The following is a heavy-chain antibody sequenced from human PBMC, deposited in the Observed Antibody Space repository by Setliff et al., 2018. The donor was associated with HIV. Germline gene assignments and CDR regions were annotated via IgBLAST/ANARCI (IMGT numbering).Heavy chain of an antibody. J-gene: IGHJ6*03. Sequence: ASVKVSCKASGYTFISYSISWVRQAPGQGLEWMGGIIPNSGNTGCAQKFQGRVTMTRDTSISTAYMELNNLKFEDPAVYYCARARGDDYDRGRRNHYYIDVWGKGTTVTVSS. CDR3: ARARGDDYDRGRRNHYYIDV. CDR2: IIPNSGNT. D-gene: IGHD3-16*01. CDR1: GYTFISYS. V-gene: IGHV1-8*02.